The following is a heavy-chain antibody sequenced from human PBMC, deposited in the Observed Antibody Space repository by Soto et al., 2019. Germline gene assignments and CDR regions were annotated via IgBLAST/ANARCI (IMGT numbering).Heavy chain of an antibody. D-gene: IGHD4-17*01. CDR3: TREVHNSDYGIDYFDN. V-gene: IGHV3-72*01. J-gene: IGHJ4*02. CDR2: TRNRVNDYTT. Sequence: PGGSLRLSCVVSGFSFSDHYLDWVRQAPGKGLEWVGRTRNRVNDYTTEYAASVKGRFTISRDDSQNSMFLQMNSLKTEDTAVYFCTREVHNSDYGIDYFDNWGQGTLVTVSS. CDR1: GFSFSDHY.